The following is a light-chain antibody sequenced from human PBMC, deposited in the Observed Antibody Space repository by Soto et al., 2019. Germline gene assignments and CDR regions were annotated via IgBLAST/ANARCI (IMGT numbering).Light chain of an antibody. Sequence: QSALTQPRSVSGSPGQSVTISCTGTSAAVGGYDFVSWYQQFPGKAPKLMIDDVTTLPSGVPDRFSGSKAGNTASLTISWLQAEDEADSSCSSFAGSHVAFGGGTTLTVL. J-gene: IGLJ2*01. CDR3: SSFAGSHVA. V-gene: IGLV2-11*01. CDR1: SAAVGGYDF. CDR2: DVT.